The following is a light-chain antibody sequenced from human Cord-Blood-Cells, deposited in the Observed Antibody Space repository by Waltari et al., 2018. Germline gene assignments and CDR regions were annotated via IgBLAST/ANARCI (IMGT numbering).Light chain of an antibody. CDR1: SSDVGSYNL. CDR2: EGS. CDR3: CSYAGSSTLV. V-gene: IGLV2-23*01. J-gene: IGLJ2*01. Sequence: QSALTQPASVSGSPGQSITISCTETSSDVGSYNLVSWYQQHPGKAPKLMIYEGSKRPSGVSNRVSGSKSGNTASLTISGLQAEDEADYYCCSYAGSSTLVFGGGTKLTVL.